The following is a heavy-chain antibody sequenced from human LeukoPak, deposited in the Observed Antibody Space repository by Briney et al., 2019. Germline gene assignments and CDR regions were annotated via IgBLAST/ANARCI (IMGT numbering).Heavy chain of an antibody. D-gene: IGHD6-19*01. V-gene: IGHV3-49*04. Sequence: PGGSLRLSCTASRFTFGDYAMSWVRQAPGKGLEWVGFIRSKAYGGTTEYAASVKGRFTISRDDSKSIAYLQMNSLKTEDTAVYYCTRVAIAVAGGYFDYWGQGTLVTVSS. CDR2: IRSKAYGGTT. CDR3: TRVAIAVAGGYFDY. J-gene: IGHJ4*02. CDR1: RFTFGDYA.